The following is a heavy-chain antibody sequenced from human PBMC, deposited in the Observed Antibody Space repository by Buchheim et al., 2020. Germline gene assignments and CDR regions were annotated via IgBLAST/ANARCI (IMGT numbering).Heavy chain of an antibody. D-gene: IGHD3-10*01. Sequence: QVQLVQSGTEVKKPESSVKVSCKSSGDTFSYALSWVRQAPGQGLEWLGQINPTTGATKYAQKFQGRVTIAAEKPTTTVYMELRGLKSDDTALYFCARGGSDPPSTMGYFDYWGQGT. CDR3: ARGGSDPPSTMGYFDY. J-gene: IGHJ4*02. CDR2: INPTTGAT. CDR1: GDTFSYA. V-gene: IGHV1-69*06.